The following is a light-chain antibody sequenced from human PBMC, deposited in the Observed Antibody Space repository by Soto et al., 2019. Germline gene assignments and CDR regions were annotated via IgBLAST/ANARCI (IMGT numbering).Light chain of an antibody. J-gene: IGKJ5*01. CDR1: QDVCSY. Sequence: TQSPACLSLSPGDRPCISCRASQDVCSYFGWYQQKPGQAPSLLIYAASIRATGFPARFNASGSGTDFTLTIRDLEAEDVAGYYCQQRTYWPNTFGEG. CDR2: AAS. V-gene: IGKV3-11*01. CDR3: QQRTYWPNT.